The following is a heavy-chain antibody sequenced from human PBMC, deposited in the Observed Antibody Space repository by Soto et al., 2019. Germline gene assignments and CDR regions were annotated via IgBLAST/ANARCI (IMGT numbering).Heavy chain of an antibody. CDR2: IYYSGST. Sequence: SETLSLTCTVSGGSISSGGYYWSWIRQHPGKGLEWIGYIYYSGSTYYNPSLKSRVTISVDTSKNQFSLKLSSVTAADTAVYYCATYDFWSLDAFDIWGQGTMVTVSS. CDR3: ATYDFWSLDAFDI. V-gene: IGHV4-31*03. CDR1: GGSISSGGYY. J-gene: IGHJ3*02. D-gene: IGHD3-3*01.